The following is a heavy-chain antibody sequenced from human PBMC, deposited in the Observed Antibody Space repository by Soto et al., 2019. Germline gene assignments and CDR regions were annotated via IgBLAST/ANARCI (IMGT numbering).Heavy chain of an antibody. CDR3: AKMYSSGWSHRTDH. V-gene: IGHV3-30*18. Sequence: QVQLVESGGGVVQPGRSLRLSCAASGFTFSSYGMHWVRQAPGKGLEWVAVISYDGSNKYYADSVKGRFTISRDNSKNTLYMQMNSLRTEDTAVYYCAKMYSSGWSHRTDHWGQGTLVTVSS. J-gene: IGHJ4*02. CDR1: GFTFSSYG. CDR2: ISYDGSNK. D-gene: IGHD6-19*01.